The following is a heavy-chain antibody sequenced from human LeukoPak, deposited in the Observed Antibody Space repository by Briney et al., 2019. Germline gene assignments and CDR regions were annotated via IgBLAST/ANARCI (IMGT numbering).Heavy chain of an antibody. D-gene: IGHD3-3*01. CDR3: ARSSIFYHYMDV. V-gene: IGHV3-21*06. CDR2: ISSSSSYT. CDR1: GFIFSDYS. Sequence: GGSLRLSCAASGFIFSDYSLNWVRQAPGKGLEWVSSISSSSSYTKSADSVKGRFTISRDNAKNLLSLQMNNLRAEDTAIYYCARSSIFYHYMDVWGKGTTVTVSS. J-gene: IGHJ6*03.